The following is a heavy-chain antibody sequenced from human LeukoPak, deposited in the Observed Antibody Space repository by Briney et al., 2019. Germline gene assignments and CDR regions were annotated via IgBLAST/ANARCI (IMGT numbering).Heavy chain of an antibody. CDR2: ISNNGGYT. V-gene: IGHV3-23*01. CDR3: ARGAGYNYPYYFDY. CDR1: GFTFSSSA. J-gene: IGHJ4*02. D-gene: IGHD5-24*01. Sequence: GGSLILSCAASGFTFSSSAMSWVRQAPGKGLEWVSAISNNGGYTYYADSVQGRFTISRDNSKNTLYLQMNSLRAEDTAVYYCARGAGYNYPYYFDYWGQGTLVTVSS.